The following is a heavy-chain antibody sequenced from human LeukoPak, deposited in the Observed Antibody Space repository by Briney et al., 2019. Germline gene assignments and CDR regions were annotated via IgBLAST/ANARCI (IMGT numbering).Heavy chain of an antibody. J-gene: IGHJ4*02. CDR3: ARQGYSNYFFDY. V-gene: IGHV4-39*01. Sequence: SETLSLTCTVSGGSISSSSYYWGWIRQPPEKGLEWIGSIYYSGSTYYNPSLKSRVTISVDTSKNQFSLKLSSVTAADTAVYYCARQGYSNYFFDYWGQGTLVTVSS. CDR2: IYYSGST. CDR1: GGSISSSSYY. D-gene: IGHD4-11*01.